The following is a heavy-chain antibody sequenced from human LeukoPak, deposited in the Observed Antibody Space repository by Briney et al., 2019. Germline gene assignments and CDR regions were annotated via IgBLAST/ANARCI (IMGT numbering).Heavy chain of an antibody. D-gene: IGHD3-3*01. V-gene: IGHV3-7*01. CDR2: IKQDATEI. CDR1: GFSFRNSW. Sequence: GGSLRLSCAASGFSFRNSWMSWVRQAPGKGLEWVANIKQDATEIYYADSVKGRLTISRDNARKSLFLQMNILRVEDTALYYCAKDKYNFWSGSNYYYMDVWGKGTTVTVSS. CDR3: AKDKYNFWSGSNYYYMDV. J-gene: IGHJ6*03.